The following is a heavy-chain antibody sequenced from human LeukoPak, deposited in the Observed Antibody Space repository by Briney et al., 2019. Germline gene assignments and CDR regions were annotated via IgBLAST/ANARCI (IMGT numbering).Heavy chain of an antibody. D-gene: IGHD2-21*02. CDR3: AKDSQDPIVVVTADPYYFDY. Sequence: PGGSLRLSCAASGFTLDDYAMHWVRQAPGKGLEWVSLISGDGGSTYYADSVKGRFTISRDNSKNSLYLQMNSLRTEDTALYYCAKDSQDPIVVVTADPYYFDYWGQGTLVTVSS. V-gene: IGHV3-43*02. J-gene: IGHJ4*02. CDR2: ISGDGGST. CDR1: GFTLDDYA.